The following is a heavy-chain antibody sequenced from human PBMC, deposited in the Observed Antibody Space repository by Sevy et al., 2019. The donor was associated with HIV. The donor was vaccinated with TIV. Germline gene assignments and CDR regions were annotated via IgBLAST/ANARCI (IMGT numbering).Heavy chain of an antibody. Sequence: GGSLRLSCAASGFTFSSYGMRWVRQAPGKGLEWVAVISYDGSNKYYADSVKGRFTISRDNSKNTLYLQMNSLRAEDTAVYYCARRDGYTDYWGQGTLVTVSS. J-gene: IGHJ4*02. D-gene: IGHD5-12*01. CDR3: ARRDGYTDY. CDR2: ISYDGSNK. CDR1: GFTFSSYG. V-gene: IGHV3-30*03.